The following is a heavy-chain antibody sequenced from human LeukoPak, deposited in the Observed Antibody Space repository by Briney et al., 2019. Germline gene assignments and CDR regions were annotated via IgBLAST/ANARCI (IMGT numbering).Heavy chain of an antibody. CDR3: AREATKVLRFLEWLSHPPYYFDY. D-gene: IGHD3-3*01. Sequence: PSETLSLTCAVYVGSFSGYYWRWIRQPPGKGLEWIGEINHSGSTNYNPSLKSRVTISVDTSKNQFSLKLSSVTAADKAVYYCAREATKVLRFLEWLSHPPYYFDYWGQGTLVTVSS. CDR2: INHSGST. V-gene: IGHV4-34*01. J-gene: IGHJ4*02. CDR1: VGSFSGYY.